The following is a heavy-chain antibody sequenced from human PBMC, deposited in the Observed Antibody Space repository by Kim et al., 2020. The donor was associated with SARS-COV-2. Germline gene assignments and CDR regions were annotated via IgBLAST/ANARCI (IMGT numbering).Heavy chain of an antibody. D-gene: IGHD2-2*01. CDR2: ISFDGGKK. J-gene: IGHJ4*01. CDR1: GFTFSSFA. CDR3: ARDKGGVPAASVHFDH. V-gene: IGHV3-30*04. Sequence: GGSLRLSCAASGFTFSSFAKHWVRQAPGKGLEWVAAISFDGGKKHYADFVRGRFTISSDESKSTLYLQMDSLTPEDTAVYYCARDKGGVPAASVHFDHWG.